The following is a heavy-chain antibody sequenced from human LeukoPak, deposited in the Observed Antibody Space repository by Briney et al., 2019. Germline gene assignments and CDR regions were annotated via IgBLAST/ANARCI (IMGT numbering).Heavy chain of an antibody. Sequence: GGSLRLSCAASGFTFSSYAMHWVRQAPGKGLEWVAVISYSGGDNKYYADSVNGRFTISRDNAKNSLYLQMNSLRAEDTAIYYCARDRDEYNNSEDAFDIWGQGTKVTVSS. V-gene: IGHV3-30*04. CDR3: ARDRDEYNNSEDAFDI. J-gene: IGHJ3*02. D-gene: IGHD1-14*01. CDR2: ISYSGGDNK. CDR1: GFTFSSYA.